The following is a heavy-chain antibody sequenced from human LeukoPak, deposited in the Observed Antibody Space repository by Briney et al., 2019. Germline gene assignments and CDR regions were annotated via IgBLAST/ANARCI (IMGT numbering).Heavy chain of an antibody. CDR1: GFTFSSYA. CDR2: ISGSGGST. J-gene: IGHJ4*02. CDR3: AKDHTPSSWYPSGY. V-gene: IGHV3-23*01. Sequence: GGSLRLSCAASGFTFSSYAMSWVRQAPGKGLEWVSAISGSGGSTYYADPVKGRFTISRDNSKNTLYLQMNSLRAEDTAVYYCAKDHTPSSWYPSGYWGQGTLVTVSS. D-gene: IGHD6-13*01.